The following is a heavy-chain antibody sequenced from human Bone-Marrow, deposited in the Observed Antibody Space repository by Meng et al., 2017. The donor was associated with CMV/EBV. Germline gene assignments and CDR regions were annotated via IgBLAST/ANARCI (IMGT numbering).Heavy chain of an antibody. CDR1: GFTFSSYG. D-gene: IGHD3-22*01. Sequence: GESLKISCAASGFTFSSYGMHWVRQAPGKGLEWVAFIRYDGSNKYYADSVKGRFTISRDNSKNTLYLQLNSLRAEDTAVYYCANLGGDYDSSSYQMLRGGTFDYWGQGTLVTVDS. CDR3: ANLGGDYDSSSYQMLRGGTFDY. CDR2: IRYDGSNK. V-gene: IGHV3-30*02. J-gene: IGHJ4*02.